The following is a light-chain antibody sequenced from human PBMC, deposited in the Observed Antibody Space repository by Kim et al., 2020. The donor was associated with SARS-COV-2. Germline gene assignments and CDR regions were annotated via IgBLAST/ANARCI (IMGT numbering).Light chain of an antibody. CDR2: EDT. V-gene: IGLV3-25*03. J-gene: IGLJ3*02. CDR3: QSADSSDTFWV. Sequence: PGQTARITCSGDALPKKYAYWFQQKPGQAPLLVISEDTERPSGIPERFSGSTSGTIVTLTISGVQPEDEADYYCQSADSSDTFWVFGGGTQLTVL. CDR1: ALPKKY.